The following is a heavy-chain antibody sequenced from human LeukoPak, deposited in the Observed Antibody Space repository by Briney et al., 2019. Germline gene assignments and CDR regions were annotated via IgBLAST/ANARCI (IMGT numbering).Heavy chain of an antibody. D-gene: IGHD3-3*01. CDR2: INHSGST. V-gene: IGHV4-34*01. CDR3: ARGIQYRRRSGLNWFDP. Sequence: PSETLSLTCAVYGGSFSGYYWSWIRQPPGKGLEWIGEINHSGSTNYNPSLKSRVTISVDTSKNQFSLKLSSVTAADTAVYYCARGIQYRRRSGLNWFDPWGQGTLVTVCS. CDR1: GGSFSGYY. J-gene: IGHJ5*02.